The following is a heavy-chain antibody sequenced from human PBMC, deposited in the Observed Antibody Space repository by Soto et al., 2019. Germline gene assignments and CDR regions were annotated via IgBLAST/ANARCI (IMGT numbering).Heavy chain of an antibody. D-gene: IGHD6-13*01. V-gene: IGHV3-23*01. CDR3: AKDRIEAAGNPWFDP. Sequence: GSLRLSCAASGFTFSSYAMNWVRQAPGKGLEWVSGISGSGGHTYYADSVKGRFTISRDNSKNTLYLQMNSLRAEDTAVYYCAKDRIEAAGNPWFDPWGQGTLVTVSS. J-gene: IGHJ5*02. CDR1: GFTFSSYA. CDR2: ISGSGGHT.